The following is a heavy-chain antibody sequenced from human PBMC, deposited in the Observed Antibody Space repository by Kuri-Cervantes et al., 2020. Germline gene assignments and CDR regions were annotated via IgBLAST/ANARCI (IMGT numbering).Heavy chain of an antibody. D-gene: IGHD2-15*01. J-gene: IGHJ4*02. CDR3: AMRYCSGSCYHPFDY. CDR1: GFTFTSSA. Sequence: SVKVSCKASGFTFTSSAVQWVRQARGQRLEWIGWIVVGSGNTNYAQKFQERVTITRDMSTSTAYMELSSLRSEDTAVYYCAMRYCSGSCYHPFDYWGQGTLVTVSS. V-gene: IGHV1-58*01. CDR2: IVVGSGNT.